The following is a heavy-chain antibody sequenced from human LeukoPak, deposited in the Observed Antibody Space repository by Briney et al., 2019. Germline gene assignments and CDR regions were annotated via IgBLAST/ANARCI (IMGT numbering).Heavy chain of an antibody. V-gene: IGHV3-23*01. Sequence: GESLRLSCAASGFTFSSYALSWVRQAPGKGLEWVSGITGSGYSTYYADSVKGRFTISRDNSESTVYLQMNSLGAEDTAVYYCAKPLGALDYWGQGTLVTVSS. CDR2: ITGSGYST. CDR3: AKPLGALDY. CDR1: GFTFSSYA. J-gene: IGHJ4*02. D-gene: IGHD1-26*01.